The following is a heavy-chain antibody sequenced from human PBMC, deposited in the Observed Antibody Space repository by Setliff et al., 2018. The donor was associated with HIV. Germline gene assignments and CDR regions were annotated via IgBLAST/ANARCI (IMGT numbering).Heavy chain of an antibody. D-gene: IGHD6-19*01. Sequence: ASVKVSCKASGYTFTGYYMHWVRQAPGQGLEWMGWINPNSGGTNYAQKFQGRVTMTRDTSITTAYMELSRLRSDDTAVYYCTRDGIAVAGTLPFDYWGQGTLVTVSS. CDR1: GYTFTGYY. CDR3: TRDGIAVAGTLPFDY. J-gene: IGHJ4*02. V-gene: IGHV1-2*02. CDR2: INPNSGGT.